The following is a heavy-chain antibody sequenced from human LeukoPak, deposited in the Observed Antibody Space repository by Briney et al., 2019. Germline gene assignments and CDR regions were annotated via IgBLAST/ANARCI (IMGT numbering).Heavy chain of an antibody. Sequence: ASVKVSCKASGGTLSSYAISWVRQAPGQGLEWMGRIIPILGIANYAQKFQGRVTITADKSTSTAYMELSSLRSEDTAVYYCAISGVVTATDNWFDPWGQGTLVTVSS. D-gene: IGHD2-21*02. V-gene: IGHV1-69*04. CDR3: AISGVVTATDNWFDP. CDR1: GGTLSSYA. CDR2: IIPILGIA. J-gene: IGHJ5*02.